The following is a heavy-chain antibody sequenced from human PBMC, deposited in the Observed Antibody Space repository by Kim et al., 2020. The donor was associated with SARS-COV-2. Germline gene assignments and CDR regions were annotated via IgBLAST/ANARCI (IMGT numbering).Heavy chain of an antibody. D-gene: IGHD3-22*01. CDR1: GGSISSSSYY. CDR2: IYYSGST. Sequence: SETLSLTCTVSGGSISSSSYYWGWIRQPPGKGLEWIGSIYYSGSTYYNPSLKSRVTISVDTSKNQFSLKLSSVTAADTAVYYCARLNYYDSSGYYRAFDIWGQGTMVTVSS. J-gene: IGHJ3*02. CDR3: ARLNYYDSSGYYRAFDI. V-gene: IGHV4-39*01.